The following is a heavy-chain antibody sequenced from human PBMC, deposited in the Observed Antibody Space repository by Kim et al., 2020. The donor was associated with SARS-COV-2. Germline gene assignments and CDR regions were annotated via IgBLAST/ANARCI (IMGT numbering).Heavy chain of an antibody. D-gene: IGHD6-13*01. J-gene: IGHJ4*02. Sequence: GGSLRLSCAASGFTFSSYGMHWVRQAPGKGLEWVAVISYDGSNKYYADSVKGRFTISRDNSKNTLYLQMNSLRAEDTAVYYCAKEGVEQQLVRPPFDYWGQGTLVTVSS. CDR1: GFTFSSYG. V-gene: IGHV3-30*18. CDR3: AKEGVEQQLVRPPFDY. CDR2: ISYDGSNK.